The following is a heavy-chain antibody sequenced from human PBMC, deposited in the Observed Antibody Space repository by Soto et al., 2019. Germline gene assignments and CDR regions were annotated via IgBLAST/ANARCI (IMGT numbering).Heavy chain of an antibody. CDR2: INAGSGDT. CDR3: ATQGRTTTEFDF. CDR1: GYSFSTFA. V-gene: IGHV1-3*01. Sequence: ASVKVSCKASGYSFSTFAIHWVRQAPGQRLEWMGWINAGSGDTKYSEKFQGRVTITGRTSASTAHMDLSSLRSEDTAVYYCATQGRTTTEFDFWGQGTLVTVSS. J-gene: IGHJ4*02. D-gene: IGHD4-4*01.